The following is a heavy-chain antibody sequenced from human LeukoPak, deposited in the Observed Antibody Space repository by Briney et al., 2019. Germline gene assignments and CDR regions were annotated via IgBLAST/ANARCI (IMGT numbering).Heavy chain of an antibody. CDR3: ARSGWELYYYYYYMDV. CDR1: VGSISSGSYY. Sequence: SETLSLTCSVSVGSISSGSYYWSWIRQPAGKGLEWIGRIYTSGSTNYNPSLKSRVTISVDTSKNQFSLKLSSVTAADTAVYYCARSGWELYYYYYYMDVWGKGTTVTISS. D-gene: IGHD1-26*01. J-gene: IGHJ6*03. V-gene: IGHV4-61*02. CDR2: IYTSGST.